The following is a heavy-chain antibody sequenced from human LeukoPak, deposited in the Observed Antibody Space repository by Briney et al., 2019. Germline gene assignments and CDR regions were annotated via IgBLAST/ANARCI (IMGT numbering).Heavy chain of an antibody. D-gene: IGHD3-10*01. V-gene: IGHV4-59*01. Sequence: SETLSLTCTVSGGSISSYYWSWIRQPPGKGLEWIGYIYYSGSTNYNPSLKSRVTISVDTSKNQFSLRLSSVTAADTAVYYCARVITMVDAFDIWGQGTMVTVSS. CDR3: ARVITMVDAFDI. J-gene: IGHJ3*02. CDR1: GGSISSYY. CDR2: IYYSGST.